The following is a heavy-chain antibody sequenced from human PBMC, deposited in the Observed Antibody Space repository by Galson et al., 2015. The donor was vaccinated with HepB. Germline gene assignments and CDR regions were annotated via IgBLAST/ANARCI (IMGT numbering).Heavy chain of an antibody. CDR2: ISGSGGST. V-gene: IGHV3-23*01. Sequence: SLRLSCAASGFTFSSYAMSWVRQAPGKGLEWVSAISGSGGSTYYADSVKGRSTISRDNSKNTLYLQMNSLRAEDTAVYYCAKDYYGSGSDSGPFDYWGQGTLVTVSS. J-gene: IGHJ4*02. CDR3: AKDYYGSGSDSGPFDY. CDR1: GFTFSSYA. D-gene: IGHD3-10*01.